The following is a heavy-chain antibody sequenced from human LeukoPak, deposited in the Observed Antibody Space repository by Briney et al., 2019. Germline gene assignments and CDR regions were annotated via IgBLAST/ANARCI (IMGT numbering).Heavy chain of an antibody. CDR3: ARDLSGDWYFDL. CDR2: ISGRGEHT. CDR1: GFTFSIYA. D-gene: IGHD7-27*01. J-gene: IGHJ2*01. V-gene: IGHV3-23*01. Sequence: GGSPRLSCAASGFTFSIYAMNWVRRAPGKGLEWVSVISGRGEHTYYADSVKGRFTTSRDNSNNTLYLQMNSLRAEDAAVYYCARDLSGDWYFDLWGRGTLVTVSS.